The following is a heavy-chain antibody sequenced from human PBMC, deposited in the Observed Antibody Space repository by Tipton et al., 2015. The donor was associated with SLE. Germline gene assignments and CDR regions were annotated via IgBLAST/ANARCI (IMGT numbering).Heavy chain of an antibody. CDR3: AKAPKGSHYFDY. J-gene: IGHJ4*02. CDR2: ISWNSGSI. V-gene: IGHV3-9*01. CDR1: GFAFDDYA. Sequence: SLRLSCAASGFAFDDYAMHWVRQAPGKGLGWVSGISWNSGSIHYADSVKGRFTISRDNAKKSLYLQMNSLRAEDTALYYCAKAPKGSHYFDYWGQGTLVTVSS.